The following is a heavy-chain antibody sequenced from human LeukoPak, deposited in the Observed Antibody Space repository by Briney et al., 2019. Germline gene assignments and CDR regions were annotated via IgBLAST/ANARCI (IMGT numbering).Heavy chain of an antibody. D-gene: IGHD6-19*01. V-gene: IGHV3-9*01. CDR3: AKGEAVAGNYYYYGMDV. Sequence: GGSLRLSCAASGFTFDDYAMHWVRHAPGKGLEWVSGISWNSGSIGYADSVKGRFTISRDNAKNSLYLQMNSLRAEDTALYYCAKGEAVAGNYYYYGMDVWGQGTTVTVSS. CDR2: ISWNSGSI. J-gene: IGHJ6*02. CDR1: GFTFDDYA.